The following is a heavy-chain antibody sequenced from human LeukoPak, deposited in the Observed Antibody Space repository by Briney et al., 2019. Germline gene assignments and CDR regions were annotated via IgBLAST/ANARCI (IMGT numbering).Heavy chain of an antibody. CDR1: GYTFTSYG. D-gene: IGHD6-19*01. J-gene: IGHJ4*02. CDR3: ARGEYSSGWYSVGIDY. Sequence: ASVKVSCKASGYTFTSYGISWVRQAPGRGLEWMGWISAYNGNTNYAQKLQGRVTMTTDTSTSTAYMERRSLRSDDTAVYYCARGEYSSGWYSVGIDYWGQGTLVTVSS. CDR2: ISAYNGNT. V-gene: IGHV1-18*01.